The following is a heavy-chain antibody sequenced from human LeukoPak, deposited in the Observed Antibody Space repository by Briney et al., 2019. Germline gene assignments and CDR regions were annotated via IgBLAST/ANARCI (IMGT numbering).Heavy chain of an antibody. Sequence: PSETLSLTYTVSNYSISSGYYWGWIRQPPGKGLEWIGSIDHSGSTYYNPSLKSRVTISVDTSKNQFSLKLSSVTAADTAVYYCARERVGATLEGWGQGTLVTVSS. V-gene: IGHV4-38-2*02. J-gene: IGHJ4*02. CDR3: ARERVGATLEG. CDR1: NYSISSGYY. D-gene: IGHD1-26*01. CDR2: IDHSGST.